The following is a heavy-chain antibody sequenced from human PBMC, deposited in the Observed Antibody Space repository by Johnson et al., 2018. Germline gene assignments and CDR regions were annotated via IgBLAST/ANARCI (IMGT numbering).Heavy chain of an antibody. D-gene: IGHD3-10*01. CDR1: GGSITSDF. Sequence: QVQLQESGPGLVKPSETLSLTCSVSGGSITSDFWSWIRQPPGKGLDWIGYIYYSGATNYNPSLKSRVTISVDTSRNQFALELGSVTAAATAMYSCACAVPSSADYYTYYIDVWGKGTTVTVSS. V-gene: IGHV4-59*12. J-gene: IGHJ6*03. CDR2: IYYSGAT. CDR3: ACAVPSSADYYTYYIDV.